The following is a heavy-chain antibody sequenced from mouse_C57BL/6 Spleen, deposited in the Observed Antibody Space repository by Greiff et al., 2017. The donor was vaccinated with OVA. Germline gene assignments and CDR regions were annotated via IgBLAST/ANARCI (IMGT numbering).Heavy chain of an antibody. D-gene: IGHD1-1*01. V-gene: IGHV5-17*01. CDR1: GFTFSDYG. CDR2: ISSGSSTI. Sequence: EVQGVESGGGLVKPGGSLKLSCAASGFTFSDYGMHWVRQAPEKGLEWVAYISSGSSTIYYADTVKGRFTISRDNAKNTLFLQMTSLRSEDTAMYYCARRGTTVVATWENWYFDVWGTGTTVTVSS. CDR3: ARRGTTVVATWENWYFDV. J-gene: IGHJ1*03.